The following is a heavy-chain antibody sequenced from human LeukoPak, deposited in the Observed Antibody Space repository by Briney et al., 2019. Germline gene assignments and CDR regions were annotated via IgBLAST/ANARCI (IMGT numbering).Heavy chain of an antibody. D-gene: IGHD7-27*01. Sequence: ASVKVSCKASGYTFTSYGISWVRQAPGQGLEWMGWMSPNSGNTGYAQKFQGRVTMTRDTSINTAYMELDSLRSEDTAVYFCASNPPRTGDFNYWGQGALVTVSS. V-gene: IGHV1-8*02. CDR1: GYTFTSYG. J-gene: IGHJ4*02. CDR2: MSPNSGNT. CDR3: ASNPPRTGDFNY.